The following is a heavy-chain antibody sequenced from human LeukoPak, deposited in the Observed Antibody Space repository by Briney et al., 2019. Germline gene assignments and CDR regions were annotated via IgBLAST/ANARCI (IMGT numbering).Heavy chain of an antibody. V-gene: IGHV1-69*06. CDR2: IIPIFGTA. D-gene: IGHD6-13*01. CDR3: ASCERHAAAGFDY. Sequence: PWASVKVSCKASGGTFSSYAISWVRQAPGQGLEWMGGIIPIFGTANYAQKFQGRVTIPADKSTSTAYMELSSLRSEDTAVYYCASCERHAAAGFDYWGQGTLVTVSS. CDR1: GGTFSSYA. J-gene: IGHJ4*02.